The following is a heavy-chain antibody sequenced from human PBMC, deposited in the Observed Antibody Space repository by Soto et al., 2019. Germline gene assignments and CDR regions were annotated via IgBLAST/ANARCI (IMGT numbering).Heavy chain of an antibody. D-gene: IGHD3-10*01. CDR2: IYYSGST. Sequence: TLSLTCTVSGCSISSGGYYWSWIRQHPGKGLEWIGYIYYSGSTYYNPSLKSRVTISVDTSKNQFSLKLSSVTAADTAVYYCARGPSFSGSDVFDSWGQGTLVTVSS. CDR3: ARGPSFSGSDVFDS. J-gene: IGHJ4*02. V-gene: IGHV4-31*03. CDR1: GCSISSGGYY.